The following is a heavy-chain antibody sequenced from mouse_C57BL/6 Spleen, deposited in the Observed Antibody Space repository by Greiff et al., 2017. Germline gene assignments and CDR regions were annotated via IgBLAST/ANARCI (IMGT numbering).Heavy chain of an antibody. CDR3: ASGCSGAMDY. CDR1: GYTFTSYW. V-gene: IGHV1-69*01. CDR2: LDPSDSYT. J-gene: IGHJ4*01. D-gene: IGHD1-1*01. Sequence: VQLQQPGAELVMPGASVKLSCKASGYTFTSYWMHWVKQRPGQGLEWSGELDPSDSYTNYNQKFNGKSTLTVDKSSSTAYMQLSSLTSEDSAVYYCASGCSGAMDYWGQGTSVTVSS.